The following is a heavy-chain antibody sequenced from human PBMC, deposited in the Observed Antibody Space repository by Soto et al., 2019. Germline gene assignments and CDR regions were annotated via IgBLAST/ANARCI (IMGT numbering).Heavy chain of an antibody. CDR1: GFTFGSYW. D-gene: IGHD2-21*02. CDR2: IKPDGSAT. J-gene: IGHJ4*02. Sequence: ESGGGLVQPGGSLRLSCAVSGFTFGSYWMNWVRLIPGKGLEWVAYIKPDGSATYYVDSVKGRFTISRDNAKNSLYLQMNSLRVEDTSVYYCARAVYCGPGCYYYFDYWGQGTLVTVSS. V-gene: IGHV3-7*01. CDR3: ARAVYCGPGCYYYFDY.